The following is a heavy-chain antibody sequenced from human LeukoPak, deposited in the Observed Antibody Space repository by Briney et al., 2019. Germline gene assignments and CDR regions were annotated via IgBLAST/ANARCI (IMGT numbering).Heavy chain of an antibody. Sequence: GGSLRLSCAASGFSFSASAMSWVRQTPGKGLEWVSSISDNGRSTYYADSVKGRFTISRDNSKNTLYLQMNSLRAEDTAVYYCAKGLLGYYDSSGYSALEGYYFDYWGQGTLVTVSS. CDR1: GFSFSASA. CDR2: ISDNGRST. CDR3: AKGLLGYYDSSGYSALEGYYFDY. D-gene: IGHD3-22*01. J-gene: IGHJ4*02. V-gene: IGHV3-23*01.